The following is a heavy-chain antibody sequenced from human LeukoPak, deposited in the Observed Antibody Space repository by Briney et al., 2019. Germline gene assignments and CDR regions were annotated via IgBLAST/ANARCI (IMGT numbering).Heavy chain of an antibody. D-gene: IGHD2-15*01. CDR2: ISYDGSNK. J-gene: IGHJ4*02. CDR1: GFTFSSYA. CDR3: ARDQAPYCSGGSCYPY. Sequence: GGSLRLSCAASGFTFSSYAMHWVRQAPGKGLEWVAVISYDGSNKYYADSVKGRFTISRDNSKNTLYLQMNSLRAEDTAVYYCARDQAPYCSGGSCYPYWGQGTLVTVSS. V-gene: IGHV3-30-3*01.